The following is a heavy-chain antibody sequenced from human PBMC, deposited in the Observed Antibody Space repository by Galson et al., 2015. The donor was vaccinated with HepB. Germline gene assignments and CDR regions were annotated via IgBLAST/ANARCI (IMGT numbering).Heavy chain of an antibody. CDR2: ISGSGGST. V-gene: IGHV3-23*01. CDR1: GFTFSSYA. CDR3: AKGSTQYQLLFGGWYFDL. J-gene: IGHJ2*01. D-gene: IGHD2-2*01. Sequence: SLRLSCAASGFTFSSYAMSWVRQAPGKGLEWVSAISGSGGSTYYADSVKGRFTISRDNSKNTLYLQMNSLRAEDTAVYYCAKGSTQYQLLFGGWYFDLWGRGTLVTVSS.